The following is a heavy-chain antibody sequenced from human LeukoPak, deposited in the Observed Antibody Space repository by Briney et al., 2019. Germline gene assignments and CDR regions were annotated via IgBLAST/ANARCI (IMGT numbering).Heavy chain of an antibody. V-gene: IGHV3-53*01. Sequence: PXXSXRLSFXASGFTIISNYMRWGRQPPGKGLERGSVIYSGGGTNYANAVKGRVTISRENSKNKQYLQMKSNRAEDTAVYYCARSPPENSGYDSFDYWGQGTLVTXXS. CDR1: GFTIISNY. D-gene: IGHD5-12*01. CDR2: IYSGGGT. CDR3: ARSPPENSGYDSFDY. J-gene: IGHJ4*02.